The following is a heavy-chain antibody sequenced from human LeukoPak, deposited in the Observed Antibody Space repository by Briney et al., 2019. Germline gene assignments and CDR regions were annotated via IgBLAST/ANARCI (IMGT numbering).Heavy chain of an antibody. J-gene: IGHJ4*02. V-gene: IGHV4-59*01. CDR3: ARLVSTVTTVFDY. CDR1: GGPISSYY. CDR2: IYYSGST. Sequence: SETLSLTCTVSGGPISSYYWSWIRQPPGKGLEWIGYIYYSGSTNYNPSLKSRVTISVDTSKNQFSLKLSSVSAADTAVYYCARLVSTVTTVFDYWGQGTLVTVSS. D-gene: IGHD4-17*01.